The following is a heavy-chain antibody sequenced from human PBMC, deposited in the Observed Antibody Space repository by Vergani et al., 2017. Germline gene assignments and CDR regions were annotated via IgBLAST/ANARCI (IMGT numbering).Heavy chain of an antibody. CDR1: GGSFSGYC. J-gene: IGHJ6*03. CDR3: ARGPSLHHYYMDV. V-gene: IGHV4-34*01. CDR2: INHSGST. Sequence: QVQLQQWGAGLLKPSETLSLTCAVYGGSFSGYCWSWIRQPPGKGLEWIGEINHSGSTNYNPSLRSRVTISVDTSKNQFSLKLSSVTAADTAVYYCARGPSLHHYYMDVWGKGTTVTVSS.